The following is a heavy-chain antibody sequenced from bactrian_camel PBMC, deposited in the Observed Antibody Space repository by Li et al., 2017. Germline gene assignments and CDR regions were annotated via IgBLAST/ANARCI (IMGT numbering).Heavy chain of an antibody. CDR2: IAAVWSRVS. CDR1: GYTRMNYC. Sequence: VQLVESGGGSVQAGGSLRLSCVGSGYTRMNYCMGWFRQAPGWEREGVASIAAVWSRVSWYADSVRGRFTISRDNAKRTLYLQMNNLKPEDPAMYYCAARGPYCYTKLSVRDFTYWGQGTQVTVS. CDR3: AARGPYCYTKLSVRDFTY. D-gene: IGHD2*01. V-gene: IGHV3S59*01. J-gene: IGHJ6*01.